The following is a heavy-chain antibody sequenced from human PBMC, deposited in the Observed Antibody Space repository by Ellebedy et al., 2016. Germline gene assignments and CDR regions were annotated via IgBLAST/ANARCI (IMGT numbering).Heavy chain of an antibody. CDR2: IRSKANNYAT. Sequence: GESLKISXAASGFTFSGSAMHWVRQASGKGLEWVGRIRSKANNYATAYAASVKGRFTISRDDSKNTAYLQMNSLKIEDTAVYYCTRHSVDTAMIHDFWGQGTLVTVSS. D-gene: IGHD5-18*01. CDR3: TRHSVDTAMIHDF. CDR1: GFTFSGSA. J-gene: IGHJ4*02. V-gene: IGHV3-73*01.